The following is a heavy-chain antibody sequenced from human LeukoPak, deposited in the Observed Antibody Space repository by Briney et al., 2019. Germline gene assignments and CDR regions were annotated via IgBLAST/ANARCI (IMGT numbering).Heavy chain of an antibody. Sequence: PSETLSLTCTFSGGSISSYYWSWIRQPPGKGLEWIAYIYYSGSTNYNPSLKSRVTISVDTSKNQFSLKLRSVTVADTAVYYCARHFAYSSSSYFDYWGQGSLVTVSS. D-gene: IGHD6-6*01. V-gene: IGHV4-59*08. CDR3: ARHFAYSSSSYFDY. J-gene: IGHJ4*02. CDR1: GGSISSYY. CDR2: IYYSGST.